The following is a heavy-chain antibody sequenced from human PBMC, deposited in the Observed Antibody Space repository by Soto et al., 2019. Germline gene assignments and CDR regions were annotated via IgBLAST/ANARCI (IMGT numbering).Heavy chain of an antibody. CDR2: INAGNGNT. D-gene: IGHD1-26*01. CDR1: GYTFTGYA. V-gene: IGHV1-3*01. J-gene: IGHJ6*02. CDR3: ATGLYFSYYSWPVDV. Sequence: ASVKVSCKASGYTFTGYAMHWVRQAPGQRLEWMGWINAGNGNTKYSQKFQGRVTITRDTSASTAYMELSSLRSEDAGVYYCATGLYFSYYSWPVDVWGQGTTVTVSS.